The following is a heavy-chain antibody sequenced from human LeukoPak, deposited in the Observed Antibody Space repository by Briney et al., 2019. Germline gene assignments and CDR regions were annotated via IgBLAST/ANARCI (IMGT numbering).Heavy chain of an antibody. J-gene: IGHJ4*02. Sequence: ASVKVSCKASGGSFNNYAISWVRQAPGQGLEWMGWISAYNGNTNYAQKLQGRVTMTTDTSTSTAYMELRSLRSDDTAVYYCARGTPYDYGDYLPIDYWGQGTLVTVSS. CDR2: ISAYNGNT. CDR1: GGSFNNYA. D-gene: IGHD4-17*01. V-gene: IGHV1-18*01. CDR3: ARGTPYDYGDYLPIDY.